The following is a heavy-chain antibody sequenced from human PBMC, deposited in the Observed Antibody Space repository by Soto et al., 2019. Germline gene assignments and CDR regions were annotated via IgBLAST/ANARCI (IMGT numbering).Heavy chain of an antibody. J-gene: IGHJ4*02. CDR2: ISGSGGST. Sequence: GGSLRLSCAASGFTFSSYAMNWVRQAPEKGLQWVAGISGSGGSTHYADSVKGRFTISRDNSKNTVDLQMNSLRAEDTAVYYCAVGWELLQLDYWGQGTLVTVSS. D-gene: IGHD1-26*01. CDR1: GFTFSSYA. CDR3: AVGWELLQLDY. V-gene: IGHV3-23*01.